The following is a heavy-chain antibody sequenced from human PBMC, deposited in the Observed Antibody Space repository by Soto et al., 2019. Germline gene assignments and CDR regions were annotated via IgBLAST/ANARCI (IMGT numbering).Heavy chain of an antibody. CDR2: INHSGST. CDR1: GGSFSGYY. V-gene: IGHV4-34*01. D-gene: IGHD6-6*01. J-gene: IGHJ4*02. Sequence: SETLSLTCAVYGGSFSGYYWSWIRQPPGKGLEWIGEINHSGSTNYNPSIKSRVTISVDTSKNQFSLKQSSVPAADTAVYYCARVHQEYSSSSPYDYWGQGTLVTVSS. CDR3: ARVHQEYSSSSPYDY.